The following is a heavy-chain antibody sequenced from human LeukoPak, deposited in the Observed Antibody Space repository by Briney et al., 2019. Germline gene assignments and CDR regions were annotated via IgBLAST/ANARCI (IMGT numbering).Heavy chain of an antibody. V-gene: IGHV4-34*01. CDR3: ARSGPPYDYVWGSNRYYFDY. CDR1: GGSFSGYY. D-gene: IGHD3-16*02. Sequence: SETLSLTCAVYGGSFSGYYWRWVSQPPGKGVEWIGGINNSGRTNYNPSLKSRVPISVDTSKNQFSLKLSSVTAADTAVYYCARSGPPYDYVWGSNRYYFDYWGQGTLVTVSS. J-gene: IGHJ4*02. CDR2: INNSGRT.